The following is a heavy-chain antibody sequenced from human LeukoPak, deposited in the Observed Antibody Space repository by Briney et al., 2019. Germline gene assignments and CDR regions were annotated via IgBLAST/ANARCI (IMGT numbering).Heavy chain of an antibody. CDR2: IKQDGSEK. CDR3: ARAPRFQYYYDSSIYPDPVFIVY. J-gene: IGHJ4*02. Sequence: GGSLRLSCAASGFTFSNYWMSWVPQAPGKGLEGVANIKQDGSEKYYVDSVKGRFTISRDNAKNSLYLQMNSLRAEDTAVYYCARAPRFQYYYDSSIYPDPVFIVYWGQGTLVTVSS. V-gene: IGHV3-7*01. CDR1: GFTFSNYW. D-gene: IGHD3-22*01.